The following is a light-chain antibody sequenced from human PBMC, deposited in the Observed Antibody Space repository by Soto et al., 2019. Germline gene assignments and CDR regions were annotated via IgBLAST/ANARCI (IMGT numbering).Light chain of an antibody. CDR2: EVT. CDR1: SSDVAGDNF. J-gene: IGLJ2*01. CDR3: SSYTSSSTLVV. Sequence: QSALTQPASVSGSPGHSITISCTGASSDVAGDNFVSWYQQHPGKAPKLIIYEVTNRPSGVSIRFSGSKSGNTASLTISGLQAEDEADYYCSSYTSSSTLVVFGGGTKLTVL. V-gene: IGLV2-14*03.